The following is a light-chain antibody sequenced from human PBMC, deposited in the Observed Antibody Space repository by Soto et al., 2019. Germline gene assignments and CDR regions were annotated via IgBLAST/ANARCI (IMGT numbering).Light chain of an antibody. CDR3: QQYDSSSPT. J-gene: IGKJ2*01. Sequence: DIQMTQSPSTLSASVGDGVTITCRASQNISVWLAWYQQRPGKAPKFLIYDASSLEAGVPSRFSGSGWGTDFTLTVRSLQPDDFGPYCWQQYDSSSPTFGQGTKMEIK. CDR2: DAS. CDR1: QNISVW. V-gene: IGKV1-5*01.